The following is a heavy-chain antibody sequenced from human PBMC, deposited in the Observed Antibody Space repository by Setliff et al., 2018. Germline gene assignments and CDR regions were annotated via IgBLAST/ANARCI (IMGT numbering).Heavy chain of an antibody. CDR1: GGSISSGSDY. V-gene: IGHV4-61*09. Sequence: TSETLSLTCSVSGGSISSGSDYWTWIRQPAGKGLEWIGHIYTSGSTNYNPSLKSRVTISVDTSKNQFSLKLSSVTAADTAVYYCARAISGWYPAFYYYMDVWGKGTTVTVSS. CDR2: IYTSGST. D-gene: IGHD6-19*01. CDR3: ARAISGWYPAFYYYMDV. J-gene: IGHJ6*03.